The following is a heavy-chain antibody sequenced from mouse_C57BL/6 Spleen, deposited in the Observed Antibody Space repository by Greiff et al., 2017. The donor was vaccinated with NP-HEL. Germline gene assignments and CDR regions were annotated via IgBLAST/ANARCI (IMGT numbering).Heavy chain of an antibody. CDR2: IWRGGST. J-gene: IGHJ4*01. CDR3: AKKGYGSSYGAMDD. D-gene: IGHD1-1*01. Sequence: VQVVESGPGLVQPSQSLSITCTVSGFSLTSYGVHWVRQSPGKGLEWLGVIWRGGSTDYNAAFMSRLSITKDNSKSQVFFKMNSLQADDTAIYYCAKKGYGSSYGAMDDWGQGTSVTVSS. V-gene: IGHV2-5*01. CDR1: GFSLTSYG.